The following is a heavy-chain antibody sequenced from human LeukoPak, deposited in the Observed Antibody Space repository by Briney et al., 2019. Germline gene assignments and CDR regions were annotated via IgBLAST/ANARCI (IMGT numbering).Heavy chain of an antibody. V-gene: IGHV3-30*18. CDR2: ISYDGSKK. Sequence: ISYDGSKKFYVDSVKGRFTLSRDNSQSMLYLQMSNLKPDDTAVYYCAKGGYYDSSGTPPDHWGQGNLVTVSS. CDR3: AKGGYYDSSGTPPDH. D-gene: IGHD3-22*01. J-gene: IGHJ5*02.